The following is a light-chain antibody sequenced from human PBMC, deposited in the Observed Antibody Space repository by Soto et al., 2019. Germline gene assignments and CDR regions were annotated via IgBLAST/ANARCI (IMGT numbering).Light chain of an antibody. CDR3: QQYGSSGT. CDR2: GAS. J-gene: IGKJ1*01. Sequence: EMVKTQSPGTLTVSPGERATLSCRASQSVSNNYLAWYQQKPGQAPRLLIYGASNRATGIPDRFSGSGSGTDFTLTISRLEPEDFAVYYCQQYGSSGTFGQGTKVDIK. V-gene: IGKV3-20*01. CDR1: QSVSNNY.